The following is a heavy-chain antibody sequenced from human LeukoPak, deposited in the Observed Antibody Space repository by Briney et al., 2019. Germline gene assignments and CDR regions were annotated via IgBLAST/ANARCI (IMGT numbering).Heavy chain of an antibody. J-gene: IGHJ4*02. CDR1: GFTFSSYA. V-gene: IGHV3-23*01. CDR2: ISGSGGST. Sequence: PGGSLRLSCAASGFTFSSYAMSWVRQAPGKGLEWVSAISGSGGSTYYADSVKGRFTISRDNANNSLFLQMDSLRAEDTAVYYCARDPGYLRFGELLSMAFDYWGQGTLVTVSS. CDR3: ARDPGYLRFGELLSMAFDY. D-gene: IGHD3-10*01.